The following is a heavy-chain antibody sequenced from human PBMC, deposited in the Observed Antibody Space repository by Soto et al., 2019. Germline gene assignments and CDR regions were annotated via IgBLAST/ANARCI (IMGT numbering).Heavy chain of an antibody. D-gene: IGHD3-16*01. CDR3: ARVLGAYDDYYYYGMDV. CDR1: XGSXXSGDYY. V-gene: IGHV4-30-4*01. CDR2: IYYSGST. J-gene: IGHJ6*02. Sequence: LSLTCTVSXGSXXSGDYYWSWIRQHPGKGQEWIGYIYYSGSTYYNPSLKSRVTISVDTSKNQFSLKLSSVTAADTAVYYCARVLGAYDDYYYYGMDVWGQGTTVTVSS.